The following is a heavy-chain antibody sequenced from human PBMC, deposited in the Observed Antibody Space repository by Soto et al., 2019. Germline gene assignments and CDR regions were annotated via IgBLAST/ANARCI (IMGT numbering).Heavy chain of an antibody. Sequence: VQLVQSGAEVKKTGSSVKVSCKASGGTFNKFAFSWVRQAPGQGFEWMGGIIPVFRSANYAQRFRGRITITADEYTTTVYLYLNHLRSDDTDVYYCARRYCASDNCHLFYYVVDLWGLGPTVTVSS. CDR2: IIPVFRSA. CDR1: GGTFNKFA. D-gene: IGHD2-21*02. J-gene: IGHJ6*02. V-gene: IGHV1-69*01. CDR3: ARRYCASDNCHLFYYVVDL.